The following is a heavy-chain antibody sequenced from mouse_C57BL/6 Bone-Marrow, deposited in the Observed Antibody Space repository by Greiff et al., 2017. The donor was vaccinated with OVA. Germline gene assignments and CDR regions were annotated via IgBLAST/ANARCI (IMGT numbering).Heavy chain of an antibody. J-gene: IGHJ4*01. Sequence: EVQLVESGGGLVQPGGSLSLSCAASGFTFTDYYMSWVRQPPGKALEWLGFIRNKANGYTTESSASVKGRFTISRDNSQSILYLQMNALRAEDSATYYCARGLNYDYAMDYWGQGTSVTVSS. V-gene: IGHV7-3*01. CDR3: ARGLNYDYAMDY. CDR1: GFTFTDYY. D-gene: IGHD2-1*01. CDR2: IRNKANGYTT.